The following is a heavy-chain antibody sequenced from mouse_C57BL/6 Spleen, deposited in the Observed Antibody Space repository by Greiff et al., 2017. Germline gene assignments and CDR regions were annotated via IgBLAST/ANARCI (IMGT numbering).Heavy chain of an antibody. J-gene: IGHJ1*03. Sequence: QVHVKQSGPGLVQPSQSLSITCTVSGFSLTSYGVHWVRQPPGKGLEWLGVIWSGGSTDYNAAFISRLSISKDNSKSQVFFKMNSLQADDTAIYYCAKTGHGKGDWYFDVWGTGTTVTVSS. V-gene: IGHV2-4*01. CDR2: IWSGGST. CDR3: AKTGHGKGDWYFDV. D-gene: IGHD2-1*01. CDR1: GFSLTSYG.